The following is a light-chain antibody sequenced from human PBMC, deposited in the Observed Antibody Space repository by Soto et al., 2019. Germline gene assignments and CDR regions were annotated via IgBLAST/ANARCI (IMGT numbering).Light chain of an antibody. Sequence: EIVLTQSPGTLSLSPGERATLSCRASQSVSRSYLAWYQQKPGQAPMLLIYDASNRATGIPARFSGIGSGTDFTLTISSLEPEDFAVYYCQQRSNWPLTFGGGKKGE. CDR1: QSVSRSY. CDR3: QQRSNWPLT. CDR2: DAS. J-gene: IGKJ4*01. V-gene: IGKV3D-20*02.